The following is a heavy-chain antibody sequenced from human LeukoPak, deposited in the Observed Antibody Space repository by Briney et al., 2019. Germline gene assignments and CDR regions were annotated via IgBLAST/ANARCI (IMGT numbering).Heavy chain of an antibody. CDR2: IYPGDSDT. V-gene: IGHV5-51*01. CDR1: GYSFTSYW. CDR3: ARRRYGSGSPSPHFDY. Sequence: GESLKISCKGSGYSFTSYWIGWVRQMPGKGLEWMGIIYPGDSDTRYRPSFQGQVTISADKSISTAYLQWSSLKASDTAMYYCARRRYGSGSPSPHFDYWGQGTLVTVSS. J-gene: IGHJ4*02. D-gene: IGHD3-10*01.